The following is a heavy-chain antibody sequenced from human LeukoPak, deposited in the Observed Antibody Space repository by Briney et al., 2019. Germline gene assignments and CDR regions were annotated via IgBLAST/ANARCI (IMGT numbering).Heavy chain of an antibody. CDR1: GFTISSYS. Sequence: GGSLRLSCVASGFTISSYSMNWVRQAPGKGLEWVSSISENSKDIFYVDSVKGRFTISRDNAKNSLYLQMNSLRADDTAVYYCARDLFGYSSSWYGGHWFDPWGQGTLVTVSS. D-gene: IGHD6-13*01. V-gene: IGHV3-21*01. CDR2: ISENSKDI. J-gene: IGHJ5*02. CDR3: ARDLFGYSSSWYGGHWFDP.